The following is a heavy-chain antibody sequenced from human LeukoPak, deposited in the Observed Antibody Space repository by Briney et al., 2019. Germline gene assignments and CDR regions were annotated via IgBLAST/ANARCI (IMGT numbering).Heavy chain of an antibody. Sequence: GASVTVSCKASGYTFTSYDINWVRQATGQGLEWMGWMNPNSGNTGYAQKFQGRVTMTRNTSISTAYMELSSLRSDDTAVYYCARGPGAGGVRGVKPGYYFDYWGQGTLVTVSS. CDR1: GYTFTSYD. CDR2: MNPNSGNT. D-gene: IGHD3-10*01. V-gene: IGHV1-8*01. CDR3: ARGPGAGGVRGVKPGYYFDY. J-gene: IGHJ4*02.